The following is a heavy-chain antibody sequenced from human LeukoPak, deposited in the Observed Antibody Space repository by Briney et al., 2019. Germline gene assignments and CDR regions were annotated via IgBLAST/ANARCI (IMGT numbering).Heavy chain of an antibody. CDR2: IYPDDSDT. J-gene: IGHJ3*02. D-gene: IGHD6-13*01. V-gene: IGHV5-51*01. CDR1: GYSFTSYW. CDR3: ARQQLVKDDAFDI. Sequence: GESLKISCKGSGYSFTSYWIGWVRQMPGKGLEWMGIIYPDDSDTRYSPSFQGQVTIPADKSISTAYLQWSSLKASDTAMYYCARQQLVKDDAFDIWGQGTMVTVSS.